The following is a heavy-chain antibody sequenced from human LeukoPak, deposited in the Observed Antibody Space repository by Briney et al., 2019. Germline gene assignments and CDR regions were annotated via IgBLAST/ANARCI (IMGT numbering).Heavy chain of an antibody. CDR1: GFTFSNAW. D-gene: IGHD3-22*01. V-gene: IGHV3-15*01. J-gene: IGHJ2*01. CDR2: IKSKTDGGTT. CDR3: TTNIGPDSSGYYSNWYFDL. Sequence: GGSLRLSCAASGFTFSNAWMSWVRQAPGKGLEWVGRIKSKTDGGTTDYAAPVKGRFTISRDDSKNTLYLQMNSLKTEDTAVYCCTTNIGPDSSGYYSNWYFDLWGRGTLVTVSS.